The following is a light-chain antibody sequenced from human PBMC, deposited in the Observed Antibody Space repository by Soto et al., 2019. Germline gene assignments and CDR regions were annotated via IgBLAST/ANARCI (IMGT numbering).Light chain of an antibody. CDR3: SSYTSSSTLLYV. CDR1: SSDVGGYNY. CDR2: DVS. J-gene: IGLJ1*01. Sequence: QSALTQPASVSGSPGQSITISCTGTSSDVGGYNYVSWYQQHPGKAPKLMIYDVSNRPSGVSNRFSGSKSGNTASRTISGPQAEDEADYYCSSYTSSSTLLYVFGTGTKLTVL. V-gene: IGLV2-14*01.